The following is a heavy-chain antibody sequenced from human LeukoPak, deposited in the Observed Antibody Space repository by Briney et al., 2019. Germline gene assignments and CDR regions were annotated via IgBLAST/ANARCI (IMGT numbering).Heavy chain of an antibody. CDR2: ISGSGGST. CDR3: ARDTTGYPDY. D-gene: IGHD6-13*01. V-gene: IGHV3-23*01. CDR1: GFTFSTYS. Sequence: PGGSLRLSCAASGFTFSTYSMSWVRQAPGKGLEWVSAISGSGGSTYYADSVKGRFTISRDNSKNTLYLQMNSLRAEDTAVYYCARDTTGYPDYWGQGTLVTVSS. J-gene: IGHJ4*02.